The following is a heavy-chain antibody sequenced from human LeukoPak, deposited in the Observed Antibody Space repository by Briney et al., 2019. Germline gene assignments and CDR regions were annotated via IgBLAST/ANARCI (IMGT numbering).Heavy chain of an antibody. V-gene: IGHV3-49*03. CDR3: TRDQYSSGWYDILFDY. CDR2: IRSKIYGGTT. D-gene: IGHD6-19*01. CDR1: GFTFGDYA. J-gene: IGHJ4*02. Sequence: GGSLRLSCTASGFTFGDYAMSWFRQAPGKGLEWVGFIRSKIYGGTTEYAASVKGRFTISRDDSKSIAYPQMNSLKTEDTAVYYCTRDQYSSGWYDILFDYWGQGTLVTVSS.